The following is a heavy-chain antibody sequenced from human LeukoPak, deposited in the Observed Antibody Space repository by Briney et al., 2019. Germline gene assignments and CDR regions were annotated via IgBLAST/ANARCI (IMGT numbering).Heavy chain of an antibody. Sequence: PGGSLRLSCAASGFTFSSYEMHWVRQAPGKGLEWVSYISSSGSTIYYADSVKGRCTISRDNSKNTLYLQMNSLRVEDTAIYYCARGLFLSGYLDAFDIWGQGTVVTVSS. CDR1: GFTFSSYE. CDR2: ISSSGSTI. CDR3: ARGLFLSGYLDAFDI. J-gene: IGHJ3*02. D-gene: IGHD3-22*01. V-gene: IGHV3-48*03.